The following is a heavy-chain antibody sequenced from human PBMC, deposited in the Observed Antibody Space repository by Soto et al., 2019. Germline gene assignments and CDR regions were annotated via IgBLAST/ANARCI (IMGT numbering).Heavy chain of an antibody. CDR2: IIPIFGTA. D-gene: IGHD3-22*01. CDR1: GGTFSSYA. V-gene: IGHV1-69*12. Sequence: QVQLVQSGAEVKKPGSSVKVSCKASGGTFSSYAISWVRQAPGQGLEWMGGIIPIFGTANYAQKFQGRVTIPADESTSTAYMELSSLRSEDTAVYYCARDQPSYYYDSSGYYPGWFDPWGQGTLVTVSS. CDR3: ARDQPSYYYDSSGYYPGWFDP. J-gene: IGHJ5*02.